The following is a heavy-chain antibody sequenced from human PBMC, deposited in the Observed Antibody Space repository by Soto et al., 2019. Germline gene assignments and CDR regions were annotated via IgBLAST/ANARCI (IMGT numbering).Heavy chain of an antibody. D-gene: IGHD3-16*01. CDR3: AKALPFGGVSARTYFDY. V-gene: IGHV3-23*01. CDR1: GFTFSSYA. CDR2: TVGSGGTA. J-gene: IGHJ4*02. Sequence: VQLLESGGNLVQPGGSLRLSCAASGFTFSSYAMSWVRQAPGKGLEWVSGTVGSGGTAYYADSVKGRFTISRDNSRNTLHLQMSSLRAEDTAVYYCAKALPFGGVSARTYFDYWGQGTLVTVSS.